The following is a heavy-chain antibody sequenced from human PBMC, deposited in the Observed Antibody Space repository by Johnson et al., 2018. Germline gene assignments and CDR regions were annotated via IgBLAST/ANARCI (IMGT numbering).Heavy chain of an antibody. V-gene: IGHV3-66*02. J-gene: IGHJ6*03. CDR2: LYRGGTT. D-gene: IGHD3-16*01. CDR3: ARDRWFYDDGLSGDDYYTFMDV. CDR1: GFTVRNTY. Sequence: VQLVESGGNFVQPRVSLRLSCAVSGFTVRNTYMTWVRQAPGKGLEWVSVLYRGGTTYYAASVKGRFTISRDNSKNTVYLQMTSLRIVDPAVYYCARDRWFYDDGLSGDDYYTFMDVGGTGTKVSVSS.